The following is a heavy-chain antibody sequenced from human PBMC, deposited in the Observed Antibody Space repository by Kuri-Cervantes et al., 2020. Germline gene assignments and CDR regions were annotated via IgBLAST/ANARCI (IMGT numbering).Heavy chain of an antibody. Sequence: SETLSLTCTVSGGSISSGGYYWSWIRQHPGKGLEWIGYIYYSGSTYYNPSLKSLVTISVDTSKNQFSLKLSSVTAADTAVYYCAKGQKAHNTWIQLWILEYFDYWGQGTLVTVSS. CDR1: GGSISSGGYY. V-gene: IGHV4-31*01. J-gene: IGHJ4*02. CDR3: AKGQKAHNTWIQLWILEYFDY. CDR2: IYYSGST. D-gene: IGHD5-18*01.